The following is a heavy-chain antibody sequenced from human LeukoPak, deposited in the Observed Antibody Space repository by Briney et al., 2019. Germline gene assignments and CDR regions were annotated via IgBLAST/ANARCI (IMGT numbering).Heavy chain of an antibody. Sequence: ASVKVSCKAAGYTFTRYYMHWVRQAPGQGLEWMGWINPNSGGTNYAQKFQGRVTMTRDTSISTAYMELSRLRSDDTAVYYCARGYGGYEFLFDYWGQGTLVTVSS. V-gene: IGHV1-2*02. CDR2: INPNSGGT. J-gene: IGHJ4*02. CDR1: GYTFTRYY. D-gene: IGHD5-12*01. CDR3: ARGYGGYEFLFDY.